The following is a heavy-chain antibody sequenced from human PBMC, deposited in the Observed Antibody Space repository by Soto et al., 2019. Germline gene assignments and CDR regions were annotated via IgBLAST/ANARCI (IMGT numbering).Heavy chain of an antibody. J-gene: IGHJ6*02. D-gene: IGHD5-12*01. CDR1: GFTFSSYA. V-gene: IGHV3-23*01. CDR2: ISGSGGST. CDR3: AKAQWLRASPYYYYGMDV. Sequence: PGGSLRLSCAASGFTFSSYAMSWVRQAPGKGLEWVSAISGSGGSTYYADSVKGRFTISRDNSKNTLYLQMNSLRAEDTAVYYRAKAQWLRASPYYYYGMDVWGQGTTVTVSS.